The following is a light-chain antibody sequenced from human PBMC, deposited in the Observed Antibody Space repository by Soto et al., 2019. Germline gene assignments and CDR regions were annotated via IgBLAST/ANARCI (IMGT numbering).Light chain of an antibody. CDR1: SSDVGGYNY. CDR2: EVT. CDR3: SSYAASNNFYFV. V-gene: IGLV2-8*01. J-gene: IGLJ3*02. Sequence: QSALTQPPSASGSPGQSVTISCTGTSSDVGGYNYVSWYQQYPGRAPKLTIYEVTKRPSGVPDRFSGSKSGNTASLTVSGLHAEDEADYYCSSYAASNNFYFVFGGGTKVTVL.